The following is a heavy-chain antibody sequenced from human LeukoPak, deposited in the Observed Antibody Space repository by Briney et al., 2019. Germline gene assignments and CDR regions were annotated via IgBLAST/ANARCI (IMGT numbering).Heavy chain of an antibody. CDR2: IYYSGST. CDR3: ARVSGYDWESFYDY. D-gene: IGHD5-12*01. Sequence: SETLSLTCTVSGGSVSSYYWSWIRQPPGKGLEWIGYIYYSGSTNYNPSLKSRVTISVDTSKKQFSLKLRSVTAADTAVYYCARVSGYDWESFYDYWGQGTLVTVSS. CDR1: GGSVSSYY. V-gene: IGHV4-59*02. J-gene: IGHJ4*02.